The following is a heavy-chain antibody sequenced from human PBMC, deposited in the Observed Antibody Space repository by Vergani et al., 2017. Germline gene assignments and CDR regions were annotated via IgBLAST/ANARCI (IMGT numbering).Heavy chain of an antibody. J-gene: IGHJ4*02. CDR1: GGTFSSYA. CDR2: IIPIFGTA. CDR3: AGGRRDGYCSSTSCYVAVDY. D-gene: IGHD2-2*03. Sequence: QVQLVQSGAEVKKPGSSVKVSCKASGGTFSSYAISWVRQAPGQGLEWMGGIIPIFGTANYAQKFQGRVTITADESTSTAYMELSSLRAEDTAVYYWAGGRRDGYCSSTSCYVAVDYWGQGTLVTVSS. V-gene: IGHV1-69*01.